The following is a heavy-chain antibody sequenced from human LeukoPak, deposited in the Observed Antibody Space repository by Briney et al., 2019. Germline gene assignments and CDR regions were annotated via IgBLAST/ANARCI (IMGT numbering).Heavy chain of an antibody. CDR1: GYSFSMYW. V-gene: IGHV5-51*01. CDR3: ARHRAVGGGHSTTWYTDY. Sequence: GESLKISCQGLGYSFSMYWIGWVRHMPGKGLEWMGVIDPGDSEITYSPSFQGHVTISVDKSVNTAYLQWSALKASDTALYYCARHRAVGGGHSTTWYTDYWGQGTLVSVSS. D-gene: IGHD6-13*01. J-gene: IGHJ4*02. CDR2: IDPGDSEI.